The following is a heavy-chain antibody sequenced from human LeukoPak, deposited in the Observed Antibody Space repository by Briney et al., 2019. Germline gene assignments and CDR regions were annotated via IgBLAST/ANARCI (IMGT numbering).Heavy chain of an antibody. J-gene: IGHJ4*02. Sequence: GGSLRLSCAASGFTFSTYGMHWVRQPPGKGLEWVALISYDGSDKIYTDSVKGRFTISRDNSESTLYLQMDSLRGDDAAVYYCAKAVGRISWSFDYWGQGALVTVSS. CDR2: ISYDGSDK. D-gene: IGHD6-13*01. CDR3: AKAVGRISWSFDY. V-gene: IGHV3-30*18. CDR1: GFTFSTYG.